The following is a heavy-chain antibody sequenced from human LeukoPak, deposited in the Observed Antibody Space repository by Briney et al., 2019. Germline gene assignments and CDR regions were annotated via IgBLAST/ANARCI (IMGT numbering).Heavy chain of an antibody. CDR3: AREQGGYTGSPDY. D-gene: IGHD5-12*01. CDR2: ISAYNGNT. CDR1: GYTFSNYV. V-gene: IGHV1-18*01. Sequence: ASVRVSCKASGYTFSNYVISWVRQAPGQGLEWMGWISAYNGNTNYAQKFQGRVTMTTDTSTTTAYMVLRSLRSDDTAVYYCAREQGGYTGSPDYWGQGTLVTVSS. J-gene: IGHJ4*02.